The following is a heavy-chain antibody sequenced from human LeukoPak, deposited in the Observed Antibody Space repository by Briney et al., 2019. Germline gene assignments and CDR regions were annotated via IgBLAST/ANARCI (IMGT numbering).Heavy chain of an antibody. CDR2: MNPNSGNT. D-gene: IGHD3-10*01. J-gene: IGHJ4*02. V-gene: IGHV1-8*01. CDR1: GYTFTNYD. Sequence: GASVKVSCKASGYTFTNYDIHWVRQATGQGLEWMGWMNPNSGNTDYAQKFQGRVTMTRNTSISTAYMELSSLGSEDTAVYYCARKTMYRGVQPSDYWGQGTLVTVSS. CDR3: ARKTMYRGVQPSDY.